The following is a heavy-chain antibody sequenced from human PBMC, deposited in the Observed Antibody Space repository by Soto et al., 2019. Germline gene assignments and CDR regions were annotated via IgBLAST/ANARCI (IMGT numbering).Heavy chain of an antibody. CDR3: AKEYDNSGYFPDY. V-gene: IGHV3-23*01. D-gene: IGHD3-22*01. CDR1: GFTFSSYA. CDR2: ISGSGGST. Sequence: EAQLLESGGGLVQPGGSLRLSCAASGFTFSSYAMTWVRQATGKGLEWVSVISGSGGSTYFADSVKGRYTISRDNSKNTLYRQMCSLRSEDTAVYYCAKEYDNSGYFPDYCGQGTLVTVSS. J-gene: IGHJ4*02.